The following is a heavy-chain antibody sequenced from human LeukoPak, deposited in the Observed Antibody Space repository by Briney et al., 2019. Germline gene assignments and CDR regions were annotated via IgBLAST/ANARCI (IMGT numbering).Heavy chain of an antibody. CDR1: GFIFSNYA. V-gene: IGHV3-33*01. Sequence: GGSLRLSCAPSGFIFSNYAFHWVRQAPGKGLEGVAVIWADGSDKYYADSVKGRFTISRDKSDNMVSLQMDSLRVEDTAVYYCVREGAVAGSVVRNWFDRWGQGNLVTVSS. CDR2: IWADGSDK. J-gene: IGHJ5*02. CDR3: VREGAVAGSVVRNWFDR. D-gene: IGHD6-19*01.